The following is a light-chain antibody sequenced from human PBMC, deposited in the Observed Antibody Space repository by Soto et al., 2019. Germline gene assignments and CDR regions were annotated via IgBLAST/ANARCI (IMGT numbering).Light chain of an antibody. V-gene: IGLV4-60*02. CDR2: LEGSGSY. J-gene: IGLJ2*01. Sequence: QPVLTQSSSASASLGSSVKLTCTLSSGHSSYIIAWHQQQPGKAPRYLMKLEGSGSYNKGSGVPDRFSGSSSGADRSLTISNIPVEDEADYYCETWDSNPRVFGGGTQLTV. CDR1: SGHSSYI. CDR3: ETWDSNPRV.